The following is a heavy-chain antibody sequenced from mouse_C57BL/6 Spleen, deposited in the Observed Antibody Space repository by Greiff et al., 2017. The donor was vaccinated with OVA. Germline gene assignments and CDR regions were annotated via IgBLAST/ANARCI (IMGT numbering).Heavy chain of an antibody. CDR3: AGLYDYYWYFDV. J-gene: IGHJ1*03. D-gene: IGHD2-4*01. V-gene: IGHV1-26*01. CDR2: INPNNGGT. Sequence: VQLQQSGPELVKPGASVKISCKASGYTFTDYYMNWVKQSHGKSLEWIGDINPNNGGTSYNQKFKGKATLTVDKSSSTAYMELRSLTSEDSAVYYCAGLYDYYWYFDVWGTGTTVTVSS. CDR1: GYTFTDYY.